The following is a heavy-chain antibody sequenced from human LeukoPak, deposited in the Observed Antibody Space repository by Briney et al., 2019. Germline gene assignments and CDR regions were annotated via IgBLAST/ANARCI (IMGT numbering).Heavy chain of an antibody. Sequence: SETLSLTCTVSGGSIRSSSYYWGWIRQPPGKGLEWIASIYYSGSTYYNPSLKSRVTISVDTSKNQFSLRLSSVTAADTAVYYCASNWGGDEYHFDYWGQGSLVTVSS. V-gene: IGHV4-39*01. CDR2: IYYSGST. CDR3: ASNWGGDEYHFDY. J-gene: IGHJ4*02. CDR1: GGSIRSSSYY. D-gene: IGHD7-27*01.